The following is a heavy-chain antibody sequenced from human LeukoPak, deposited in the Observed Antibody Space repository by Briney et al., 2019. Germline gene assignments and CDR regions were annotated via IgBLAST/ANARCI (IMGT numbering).Heavy chain of an antibody. CDR3: ALWSSGYYYAYFQH. CDR2: ISYDGSNK. Sequence: SCKASGGTFSSYAMHWVRQAPGKGLEWVAVISYDGSNKYYADSVKGRFTISRDNSKNTLYLQMNSLRAEDTAVYYCALWSSGYYYAYFQHWGQGTLVTVSS. J-gene: IGHJ1*01. D-gene: IGHD3-22*01. V-gene: IGHV3-30-3*01. CDR1: GGTFSSYA.